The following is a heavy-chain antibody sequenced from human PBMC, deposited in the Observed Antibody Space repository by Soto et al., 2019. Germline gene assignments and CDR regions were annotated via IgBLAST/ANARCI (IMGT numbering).Heavy chain of an antibody. J-gene: IGHJ4*02. Sequence: SETLSLTCSVSGDSISSSSYYWGWIRQPPGKGLEWIGSINYSGRTYYNQSLKSRVTISIDTSKNQFSLKVSSVAAADTAVYYCARHNGGPTDYWGQGTLVTVSS. CDR2: INYSGRT. V-gene: IGHV4-39*01. D-gene: IGHD2-15*01. CDR3: ARHNGGPTDY. CDR1: GDSISSSSYY.